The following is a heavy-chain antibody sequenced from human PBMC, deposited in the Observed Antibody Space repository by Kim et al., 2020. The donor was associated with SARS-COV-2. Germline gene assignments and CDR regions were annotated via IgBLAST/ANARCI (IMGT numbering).Heavy chain of an antibody. CDR3: ARVNGFGVIVY. CDR2: INYSGSS. V-gene: IGHV4-39*07. CDR1: GGSISSSSYY. J-gene: IGHJ4*02. Sequence: SETLSLTCTVSGGSISSSSYYWGWLPQPPGMGLVWIGSINYSGSSYSTPSLKSRVTISVATSKNPFSLKLSTVTAAATAVYSCARVNGFGVIVYWGQRTL. D-gene: IGHD3-10*01.